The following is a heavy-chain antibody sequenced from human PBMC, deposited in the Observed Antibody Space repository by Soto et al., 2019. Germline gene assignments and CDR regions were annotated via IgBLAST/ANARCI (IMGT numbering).Heavy chain of an antibody. CDR3: ATVRVLRPASDWSSY. J-gene: IGHJ4*02. D-gene: IGHD3-9*01. Sequence: PGGSLRLSCAASGFTFNNAWMSWVRQAPGKGLEWVGRIKSKTDGGTTDYAAPVKGRFTISRDDSKNTLYLQMNSLKTEDTALYYCATVRVLRPASDWSSYWGQGTLVTVSS. CDR1: GFTFNNAW. CDR2: IKSKTDGGTT. V-gene: IGHV3-15*07.